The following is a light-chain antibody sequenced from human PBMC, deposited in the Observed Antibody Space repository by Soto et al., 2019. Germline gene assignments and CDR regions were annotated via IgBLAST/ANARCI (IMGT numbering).Light chain of an antibody. CDR1: QSVSSSY. Sequence: EIVLTQSPDTLSLAPGERATLSCRASQSVSSSYLAWYQQKPGQAPRLLIYGASTRATGIPDRFSGSGSGTDFTLTISTVETEDFAVYYCQQYGSSVWTFGQGTKVEIK. CDR3: QQYGSSVWT. J-gene: IGKJ1*01. CDR2: GAS. V-gene: IGKV3-20*01.